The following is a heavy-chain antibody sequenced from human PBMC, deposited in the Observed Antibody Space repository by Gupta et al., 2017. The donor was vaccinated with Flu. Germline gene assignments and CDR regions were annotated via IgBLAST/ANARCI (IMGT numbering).Heavy chain of an antibody. V-gene: IGHV3-23*01. J-gene: IGHJ4*02. CDR3: EKVASSTRIVVGEGFDD. D-gene: IGHD2-21*01. Sequence: DSVKGRFTISRDNYKNTLYLQMSSLRAEDTAIYYCEKVASSTRIVVGEGFDDWGQGTMVTVSS.